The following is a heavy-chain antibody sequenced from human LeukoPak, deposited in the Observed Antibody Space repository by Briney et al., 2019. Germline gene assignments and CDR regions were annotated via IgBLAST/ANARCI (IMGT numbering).Heavy chain of an antibody. CDR3: ARDIRYFDWPGWFDP. Sequence: ASVKVSCKASGGTFSSYAISWVRQAPGQGLEWMGGIIPIFGTAIYAQKFQGRVTITADESTSTAYMELSSLRSEDTAVYYCARDIRYFDWPGWFDPWGQGTLVTVSS. J-gene: IGHJ5*02. D-gene: IGHD3-9*01. CDR1: GGTFSSYA. CDR2: IIPIFGTA. V-gene: IGHV1-69*13.